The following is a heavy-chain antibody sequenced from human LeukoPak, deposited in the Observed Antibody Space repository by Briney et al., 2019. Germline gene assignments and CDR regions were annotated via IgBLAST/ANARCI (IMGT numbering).Heavy chain of an antibody. Sequence: GGSLRLSCAASGFTVSSNYMSWVRQAPGKGLEWVSVIYSGGSTYYADSVKGRFTISRDNSKNTLYLQMNSLRAEDTAVYYCARSRTLWGWSSGYLDYWGQGTLVTVSS. V-gene: IGHV3-66*01. CDR2: IYSGGST. D-gene: IGHD1-26*01. J-gene: IGHJ4*02. CDR3: ARSRTLWGWSSGYLDY. CDR1: GFTVSSNY.